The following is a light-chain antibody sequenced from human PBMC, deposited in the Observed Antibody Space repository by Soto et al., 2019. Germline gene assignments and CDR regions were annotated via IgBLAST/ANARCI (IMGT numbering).Light chain of an antibody. Sequence: TQSPAALSVSPGDRATITCRASQSVSSYFVWYQQKPGRAPRLLIYNASNRDTGVPARFSGSGSGTDFTLTISSLEPEDFAVYYCKQRTNWPTTFGQGTRLEI. CDR3: KQRTNWPTT. CDR2: NAS. J-gene: IGKJ5*01. CDR1: QSVSSY. V-gene: IGKV3-11*01.